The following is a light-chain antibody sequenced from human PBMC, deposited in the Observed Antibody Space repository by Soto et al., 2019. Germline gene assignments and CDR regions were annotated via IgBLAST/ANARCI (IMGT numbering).Light chain of an antibody. CDR2: AAS. J-gene: IGKJ4*01. CDR3: QQYYSYPHT. CDR1: QGISSW. V-gene: IGKV1-8*01. Sequence: ASQGISSWLAWYQQKPEKAPKLLIYAASTLQSGVPSRFSGSGSGTDFTLTISCLQSEDFATYYCQQYYSYPHTFGGGTKVDIK.